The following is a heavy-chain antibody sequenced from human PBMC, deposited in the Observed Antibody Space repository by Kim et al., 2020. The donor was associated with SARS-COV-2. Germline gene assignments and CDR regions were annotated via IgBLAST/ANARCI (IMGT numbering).Heavy chain of an antibody. D-gene: IGHD1-1*01. CDR1: GFTFSTSV. CDR3: TSKNATLP. Sequence: GGSLRLSCVGSGFTFSTSVLRWVRQAPGKGLEWVAGVTGSGDRAQYADSVQGRFTVSSAKSRNTFSLHMISMRLEAAAVYVCTSKNATLPWG. CDR2: VTGSGDRA. J-gene: IGHJ5*02. V-gene: IGHV3-23*01.